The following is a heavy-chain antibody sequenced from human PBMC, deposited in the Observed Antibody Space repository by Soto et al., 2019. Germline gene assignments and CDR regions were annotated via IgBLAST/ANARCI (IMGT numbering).Heavy chain of an antibody. CDR1: GFTFNDYG. D-gene: IGHD5-18*01. J-gene: IGHJ6*02. V-gene: IGHV3-21*06. CDR2: VDSGSRYI. CDR3: AKDRDTSGYERPYYGMDV. Sequence: GSLRLSCAASGFTFNDYGMSWVRQAPGKGLEWVSSVDSGSRYIYYADSVKGRFTISRDNSKNSLYLQMNSLRAEDTALYYFAKDRDTSGYERPYYGMDVWGQGTTVTVSS.